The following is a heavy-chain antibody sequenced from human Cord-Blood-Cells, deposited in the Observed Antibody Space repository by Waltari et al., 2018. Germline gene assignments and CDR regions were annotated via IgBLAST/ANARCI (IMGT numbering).Heavy chain of an antibody. V-gene: IGHV4-59*01. CDR3: ARVSLGWDWYFDL. CDR2: IYYSGST. D-gene: IGHD3-16*02. Sequence: QVQLQESGPGLVQPSETLSLTCTVSGGSISSYYWSWIRQPPGKGLEWIGYIYYSGSTNYNPSLKSRVTISVDTSKNQFSLKLSSVTAADTAVYYCARVSLGWDWYFDLWGRGTLVTVSS. CDR1: GGSISSYY. J-gene: IGHJ2*01.